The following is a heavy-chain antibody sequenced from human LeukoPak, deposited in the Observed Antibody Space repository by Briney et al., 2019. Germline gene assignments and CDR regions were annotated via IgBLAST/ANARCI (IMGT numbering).Heavy chain of an antibody. CDR2: IYYSGST. D-gene: IGHD5-18*01. Sequence: SETLSLTCTVSGGSISSYYWSWIRQSPGKGLEWIGYIYYSGSTNYNPSLKSRVTISVDKSKNQFSLKLSSVTAADTAVYYCARDTAMALGYWGQGTLVTVSS. J-gene: IGHJ4*02. CDR1: GGSISSYY. CDR3: ARDTAMALGY. V-gene: IGHV4-59*12.